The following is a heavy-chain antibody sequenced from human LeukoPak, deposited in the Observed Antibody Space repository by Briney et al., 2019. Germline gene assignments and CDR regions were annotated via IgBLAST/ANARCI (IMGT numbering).Heavy chain of an antibody. D-gene: IGHD3-16*02. CDR3: ARVVDYVWGSYRYFDY. CDR1: GGSISSSSYY. Sequence: SETLSLTCTVSGGSISSSSYYWGWIRQPPGKGLEWIGSIYYSGSTYYNPSLKSRVTISVDTSKNQFSLKLSSVTAADTAVYYCARVVDYVWGSYRYFDYWGQGTLVTVSS. CDR2: IYYSGST. J-gene: IGHJ4*02. V-gene: IGHV4-39*07.